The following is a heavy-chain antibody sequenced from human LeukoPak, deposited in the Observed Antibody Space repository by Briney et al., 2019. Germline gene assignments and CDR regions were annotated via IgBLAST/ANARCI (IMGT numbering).Heavy chain of an antibody. CDR1: GGSISSGDYY. J-gene: IGHJ3*02. CDR3: ASNIVVVPDAFDI. CDR2: IYYSGST. Sequence: SQTLPLTCTVSGGSISSGDYYWSWIRQPPGKGLEWIGYIYYSGSTYYNPSLKSQVTISVDTSKNQFSLKLSSVTAADTAVYYCASNIVVVPDAFDIWGQGTMVTVSS. V-gene: IGHV4-30-4*01. D-gene: IGHD2-15*01.